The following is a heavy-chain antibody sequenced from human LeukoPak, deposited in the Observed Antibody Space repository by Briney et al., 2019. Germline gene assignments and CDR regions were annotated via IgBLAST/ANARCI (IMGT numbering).Heavy chain of an antibody. D-gene: IGHD6-13*01. J-gene: IGHJ5*02. Sequence: GASVKVSCKAFGYTFTSNYMHWVRQAPGQGPEWMGWINPNSGGTNYAQKFQGRVTMTRDMSTSTVYMELSSLRSEDTAVYYCARGGYSNRNWFDPWGQGTLVTVSS. V-gene: IGHV1-2*02. CDR3: ARGGYSNRNWFDP. CDR2: INPNSGGT. CDR1: GYTFTSNY.